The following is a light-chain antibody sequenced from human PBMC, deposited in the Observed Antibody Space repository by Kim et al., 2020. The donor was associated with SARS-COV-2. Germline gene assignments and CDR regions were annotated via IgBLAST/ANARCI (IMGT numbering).Light chain of an antibody. Sequence: EIVLTQSPGTLSLSPGERATLSCRASQRVSSNYLAWFQQKPGQAPRLLIYGASRRPAGIPARFTGGGSGTDFTLTINRLQPEDFAVYYCHQYDDCQCTFGQGTKVDIK. CDR3: HQYDDCQCT. V-gene: IGKV3-20*01. CDR2: GAS. CDR1: QRVSSNY. J-gene: IGKJ1*01.